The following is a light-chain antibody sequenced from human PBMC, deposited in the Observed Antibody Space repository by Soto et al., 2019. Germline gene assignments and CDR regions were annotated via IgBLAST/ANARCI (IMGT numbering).Light chain of an antibody. J-gene: IGKJ3*01. CDR3: QQYYNTPFT. CDR1: RSVLYNSNNKNY. Sequence: DIVMTQSPDSLAVSLGERATINCKSSRSVLYNSNNKNYLAWYQQKPGQPPKLLIYWASTRESGVPERFSGSGSGTDFTLTINSLQVEDVAVYCCQQYYNTPFTFGPGTKVDI. CDR2: WAS. V-gene: IGKV4-1*01.